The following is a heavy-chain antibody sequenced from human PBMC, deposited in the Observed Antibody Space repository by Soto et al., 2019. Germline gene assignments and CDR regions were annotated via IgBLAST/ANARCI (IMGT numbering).Heavy chain of an antibody. CDR2: IYYSGST. J-gene: IGHJ6*02. D-gene: IGHD6-13*01. CDR3: ARDRAAAGSYYYYGMDV. CDR1: GGSISSGGYY. V-gene: IGHV4-31*03. Sequence: NPSETLSLTCTVSGGSISSGGYYWSWIRQHPGKGLEWMGYIYYSGSTYYNPSLKSRVTISVDTSKNQFSLKLSSVTAADTAVYYCARDRAAAGSYYYYGMDVWGQGTTVTVSS.